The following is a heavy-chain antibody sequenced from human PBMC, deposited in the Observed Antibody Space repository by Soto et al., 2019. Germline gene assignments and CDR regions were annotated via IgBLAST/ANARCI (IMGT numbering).Heavy chain of an antibody. CDR1: GGTFSSYA. V-gene: IGHV1-69*06. D-gene: IGHD5-12*01. CDR2: IIPIFGTA. CDR3: ARAGYSGYDSPFPD. J-gene: IGHJ4*02. Sequence: QVQLVQSGAEVKKPGSSVKVSCKASGGTFSSYAISWVRQAPGQGLEWMGGIIPIFGTANYAQKFQGRVTITADKSTSTDYMELSSLRSEDTAVYYCARAGYSGYDSPFPDWGQGTLVTVSS.